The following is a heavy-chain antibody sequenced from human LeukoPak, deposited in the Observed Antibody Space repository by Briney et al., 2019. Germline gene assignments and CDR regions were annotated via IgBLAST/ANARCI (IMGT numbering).Heavy chain of an antibody. CDR2: INHSGST. V-gene: IGHV4-34*01. D-gene: IGHD3-10*01. Sequence: PSETLSLTCAVYGGSFSGYYWSWIRQPPGKGLEWIGEINHSGSTNYNPSLKSRVTISVDTSKNQFSLTLSSVTAADTAVYYCARGSPETYYYGSGSYLRAYFDYWGQGTLVTVSS. CDR3: ARGSPETYYYGSGSYLRAYFDY. CDR1: GGSFSGYY. J-gene: IGHJ4*02.